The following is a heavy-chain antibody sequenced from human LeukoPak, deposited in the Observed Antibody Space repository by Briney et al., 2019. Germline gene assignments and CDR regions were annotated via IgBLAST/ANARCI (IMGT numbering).Heavy chain of an antibody. Sequence: PSETLSLTCAVYGGSFSGYYWSWIRQPPGKGLEWIGEINHSGSTNYNPSLKSRVTISVDTPKNQFSLKLSSVTAADTAVYYCARGRRGMVRGVIDYWGQGTLVTVSS. J-gene: IGHJ4*02. V-gene: IGHV4-34*01. CDR1: GGSFSGYY. CDR3: ARGRRGMVRGVIDY. D-gene: IGHD3-10*01. CDR2: INHSGST.